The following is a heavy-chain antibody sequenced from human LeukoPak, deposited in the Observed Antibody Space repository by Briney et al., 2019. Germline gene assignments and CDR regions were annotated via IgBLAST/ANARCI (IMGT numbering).Heavy chain of an antibody. CDR2: IYWDDDK. CDR1: GFSLSTSGVG. V-gene: IGHV2-5*02. Sequence: SGPTLVKPTQTLTLTCTFSGFSLSTSGVGVGWIRQPPGKALEWLALIYWDDDKRYSPSLKSRLTITKDTSKNQVVLTMTNMDPVDTATYYCAHMNYDFWSGYYRAIDYWGQGTLVTVSS. J-gene: IGHJ4*02. CDR3: AHMNYDFWSGYYRAIDY. D-gene: IGHD3-3*01.